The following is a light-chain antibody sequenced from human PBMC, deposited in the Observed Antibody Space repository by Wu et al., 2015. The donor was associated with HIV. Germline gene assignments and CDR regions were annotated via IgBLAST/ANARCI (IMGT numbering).Light chain of an antibody. Sequence: EIVLTQFPDTLSLSPGERATLSCRASQRVSTYLAWYQQKPGRAPRLLIYDASNRATGIPPKFSGSGSGTDFTLTISSLEPEDFAVYYCQQCNSWPLTFGQGTR. J-gene: IGKJ5*01. CDR3: QQCNSWPLT. V-gene: IGKV3-11*01. CDR1: QRVSTY. CDR2: DAS.